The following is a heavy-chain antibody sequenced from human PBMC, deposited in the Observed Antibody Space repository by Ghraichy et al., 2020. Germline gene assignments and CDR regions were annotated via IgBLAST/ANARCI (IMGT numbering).Heavy chain of an antibody. CDR2: IYHSGST. CDR3: ARGINCSGGSCYLHFDY. V-gene: IGHV4-4*02. D-gene: IGHD2-15*01. Sequence: SETLSLTCAVSGGSISSSNWWSWVRQPPGKGLEWIGEIYHSGSTNYNPSLKSRVTISVDKSKNQFSLKLSSVTAADTAVYYCARGINCSGGSCYLHFDYWGQGTLVTVSS. CDR1: GGSISSSNW. J-gene: IGHJ4*02.